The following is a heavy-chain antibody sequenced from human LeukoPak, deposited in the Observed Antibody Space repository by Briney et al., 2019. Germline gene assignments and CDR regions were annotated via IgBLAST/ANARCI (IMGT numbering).Heavy chain of an antibody. CDR1: GFTFTSHE. D-gene: IGHD1-1*01. CDR3: AREGGNEELDY. V-gene: IGHV3-48*03. J-gene: IGHJ4*02. Sequence: GGSLRLSRAASGFTFTSHEMNWVRQAPGKGLECVSYISSSGNTIYYADSVKGRFTISRDNAKNSLYLQMNSLRAEDTAVYYCAREGGNEELDYWGQGTLVTVSS. CDR2: ISSSGNTI.